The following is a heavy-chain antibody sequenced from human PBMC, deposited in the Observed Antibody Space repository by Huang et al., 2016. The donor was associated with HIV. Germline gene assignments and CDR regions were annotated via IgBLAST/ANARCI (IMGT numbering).Heavy chain of an antibody. J-gene: IGHJ5*02. CDR1: GGSISSYY. CDR2: TYTSGST. Sequence: QVQLQESGPGLVKPSETLSLTCTVSGGSISSYYWSWIRQPAGKGLEGIGRTYTSGSTNNNPSRNSLVTVSVDTSKNQVSLKRGSVTAADTAVDYGAGGGELLWFGGPGGWFDPWGQGTLVTVSS. D-gene: IGHD3-10*01. V-gene: IGHV4-4*07. CDR3: AGGGELLWFGGPGGWFDP.